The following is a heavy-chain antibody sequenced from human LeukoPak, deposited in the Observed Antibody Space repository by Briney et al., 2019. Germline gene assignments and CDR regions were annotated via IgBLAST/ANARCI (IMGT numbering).Heavy chain of an antibody. CDR1: GYTFTSYG. Sequence: GASVKVSCKASGYTFTSYGMSWVRQAPGQGLEWMGWISAYNGNTNYAQKLQGRVTMTTDTSTSTAYMELRSLRSDDTAVYYCARDTEYYYDSSGYPPFDYWGQGALVTVSS. D-gene: IGHD3-22*01. J-gene: IGHJ4*02. CDR2: ISAYNGNT. CDR3: ARDTEYYYDSSGYPPFDY. V-gene: IGHV1-18*01.